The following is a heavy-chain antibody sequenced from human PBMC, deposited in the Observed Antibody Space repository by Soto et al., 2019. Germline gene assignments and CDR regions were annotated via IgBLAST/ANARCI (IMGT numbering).Heavy chain of an antibody. CDR1: GFTFIDDK. J-gene: IGHJ4*02. D-gene: IGHD1-26*01. V-gene: IGHV3-21*06. Sequence: GGSLRLSCAASGFTFIDDKMNWVRQAPGKGLEWVSSISGNSNYIYYADSLQGRFTISRDNAKNLLHLQMNSLRAEDTATYYCAREPVGATKYDFWGQGALVTVSS. CDR2: ISGNSNYI. CDR3: AREPVGATKYDF.